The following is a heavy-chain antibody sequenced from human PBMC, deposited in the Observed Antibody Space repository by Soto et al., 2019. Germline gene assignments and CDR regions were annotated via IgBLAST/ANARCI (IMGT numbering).Heavy chain of an antibody. CDR3: ANRPQLLGLYYYYYYMDV. Sequence: GGSLRLSCAASGFTFSSYAMSWVRQAPGKGLEWVSAISGSGGSTYYADSVKGRFTISRDNSKNTLYLQMNSLRAEDTAVYYCANRPQLLGLYYYYYYMDVWGKGTTVTVSS. J-gene: IGHJ6*03. D-gene: IGHD2-2*01. CDR1: GFTFSSYA. V-gene: IGHV3-23*01. CDR2: ISGSGGST.